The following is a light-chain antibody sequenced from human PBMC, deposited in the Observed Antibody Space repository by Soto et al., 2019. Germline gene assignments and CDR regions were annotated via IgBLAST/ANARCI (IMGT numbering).Light chain of an antibody. CDR2: GAS. V-gene: IGKV3-15*01. J-gene: IGKJ1*01. Sequence: ELIMTQSPGTLAVSPGGRDTLSCRASQNVSSSLAWYQQRPGQAPRLLMYGASTRADGIPARFSGSGSGTEFNVTISRLQSEDFAVYYCQEYHLWAPWTYGQGTKVDIK. CDR1: QNVSSS. CDR3: QEYHLWAPWT.